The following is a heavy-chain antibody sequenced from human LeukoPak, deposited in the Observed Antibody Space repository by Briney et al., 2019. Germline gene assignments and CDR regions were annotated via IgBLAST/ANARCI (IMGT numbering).Heavy chain of an antibody. V-gene: IGHV4-31*03. CDR2: ISCSGST. J-gene: IGHJ4*02. CDR3: ASAPDSGSHYFDY. CDR1: GGSISSGGYY. Sequence: PSETLSLTCTVSGGSISSGGYYWSWIRQPPGKGLEWIGYISCSGSTYCNPSLKSRLTISVDMANSQFSLKLTSVTAADTAVYYCASAPDSGSHYFDYWGQGTLVTVSS. D-gene: IGHD3-10*01.